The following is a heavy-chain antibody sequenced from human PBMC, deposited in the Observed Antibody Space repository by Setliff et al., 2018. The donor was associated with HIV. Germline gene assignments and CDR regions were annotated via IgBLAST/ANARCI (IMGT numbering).Heavy chain of an antibody. Sequence: ASVKVSCKASGYIFTTYYMHWVRQVPGQGLEWVGSINPSDETTSYAQKFQGRVTLTRDTSISTTYMELSRLTSDDTAVYYCASDIAVIPAASQVGGFDIWGQGTMVTVS. CDR3: ASDIAVIPAASQVGGFDI. J-gene: IGHJ3*02. D-gene: IGHD2-2*01. CDR1: GYIFTTYY. CDR2: INPSDETT. V-gene: IGHV1-2*02.